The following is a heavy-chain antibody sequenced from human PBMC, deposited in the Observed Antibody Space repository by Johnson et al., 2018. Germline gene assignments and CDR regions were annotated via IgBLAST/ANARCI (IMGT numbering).Heavy chain of an antibody. CDR1: GFTFSNFG. CDR2: ISSDGTNE. D-gene: IGHD4-17*01. V-gene: IGHV3-30*03. CDR3: ARGYDDYLSNDAFDI. J-gene: IGHJ3*02. Sequence: QLVQSGGGVVQPGRSLRXSCXASGFTFSNFGMHWVRQAPGKGPEWVAVISSDGTNEYYADSVKGRFPISRDNSKNTLYLQMNSLRAEDTAVYYCARGYDDYLSNDAFDIWGQGTMVTVSS.